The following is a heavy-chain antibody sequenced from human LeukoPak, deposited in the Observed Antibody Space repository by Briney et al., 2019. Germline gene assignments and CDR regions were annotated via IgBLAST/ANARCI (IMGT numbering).Heavy chain of an antibody. J-gene: IGHJ4*02. Sequence: ASVKVSCKASGYTFTSYYMHWVRQAPGQGLEWMGIINPSGGSTSYAQKFQGRVTMTRDTSISTAYVELSRLRSDDTAVYYCARKDCSGGSCYFDYWGQGTLVTVSS. CDR2: INPSGGST. V-gene: IGHV1-46*01. CDR1: GYTFTSYY. D-gene: IGHD2-15*01. CDR3: ARKDCSGGSCYFDY.